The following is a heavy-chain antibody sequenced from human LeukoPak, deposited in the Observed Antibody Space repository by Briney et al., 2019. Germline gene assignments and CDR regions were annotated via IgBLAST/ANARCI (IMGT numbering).Heavy chain of an antibody. CDR1: GGSISSGGYY. Sequence: ASETLSLTCTVSGGSISSGGYYWSWIRQPPGKGLEWIGYIYHSGSTYYNPSLKSRVTISVDRSKNQFSLKLSSVTAADTAVYYCARVYSSGSRAFQLWGQGTLVTVSS. CDR2: IYHSGST. D-gene: IGHD6-19*01. V-gene: IGHV4-30-2*01. CDR3: ARVYSSGSRAFQL. J-gene: IGHJ1*01.